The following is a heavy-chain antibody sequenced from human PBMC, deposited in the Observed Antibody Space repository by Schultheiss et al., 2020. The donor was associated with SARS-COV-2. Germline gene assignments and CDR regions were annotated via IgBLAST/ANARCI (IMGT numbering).Heavy chain of an antibody. CDR3: ASTPGVFWFDP. CDR2: IYYSGST. D-gene: IGHD2-8*01. J-gene: IGHJ5*02. V-gene: IGHV4-59*08. CDR1: GGSISSYY. Sequence: SETLSLTCTVSGGSISSYYWSWIRQPPGKGLEWIGYIYYSGSTYYNPSLKSRVTISVDTSKNQFSLKLSSVTAADTAVYYCASTPGVFWFDPWGQGTLVTVSS.